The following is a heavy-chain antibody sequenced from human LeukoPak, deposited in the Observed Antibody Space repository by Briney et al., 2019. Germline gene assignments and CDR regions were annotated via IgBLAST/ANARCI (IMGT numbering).Heavy chain of an antibody. CDR1: GFTFSSYS. CDR2: ISYSSSYI. Sequence: GGSLRLSCAASGFTFSSYSMNWVRQAPGKGLEWVSSISYSSSYIYYADSVKGRFTISRDNAKNSLYLQMNSLRAEDTAVYYCARDLYCSSTSCTDAFDIWGQGTLVTASS. D-gene: IGHD2-2*01. V-gene: IGHV3-21*01. J-gene: IGHJ3*02. CDR3: ARDLYCSSTSCTDAFDI.